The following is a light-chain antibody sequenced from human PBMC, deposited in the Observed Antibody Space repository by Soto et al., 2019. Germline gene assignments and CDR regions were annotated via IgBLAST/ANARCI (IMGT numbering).Light chain of an antibody. J-gene: IGLJ2*01. CDR3: QPYDSGRSGSI. V-gene: IGLV1-40*01. CDR1: SSNIGAGYD. CDR2: GNG. Sequence: QSVLTQPPSVSGAPGQRVTISCTGSSSNIGAGYDVHWYQQLPGTAPKLLIYGNGNRPSGVPDRFSGAKSGTSASLAITRLQAEDEADYYCQPYDSGRSGSIFGGGTQVTVL.